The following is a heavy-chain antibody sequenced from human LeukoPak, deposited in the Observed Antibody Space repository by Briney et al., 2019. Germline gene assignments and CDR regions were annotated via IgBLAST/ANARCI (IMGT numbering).Heavy chain of an antibody. CDR3: ARVASIAARNTGGDYYYYYMDV. J-gene: IGHJ6*03. V-gene: IGHV4-4*07. D-gene: IGHD6-6*01. CDR2: IYTSGST. Sequence: PSETLSLTCTVSGGSISSYYWSWIRQPAGKGLEWVGRIYTSGSTNYNPSLKSRVTMSVDTSKNQFSLKLSSVTAADTAVYYCARVASIAARNTGGDYYYYYMDVWGKGNTVTVSS. CDR1: GGSISSYY.